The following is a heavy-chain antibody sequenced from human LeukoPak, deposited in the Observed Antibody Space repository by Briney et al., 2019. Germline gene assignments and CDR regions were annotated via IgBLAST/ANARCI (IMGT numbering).Heavy chain of an antibody. D-gene: IGHD6-19*01. J-gene: IGHJ4*02. CDR2: INWNGGST. CDR1: GFTFDDYG. V-gene: IGHV3-20*04. Sequence: GGSVRLSCVASGFTFDDYGMSWVRQAPGKGPEWVSGINWNGGSTGYADSVKGRFTISRDNAKNSLYLQMNSLRAEDTAVYYCARDHSSGWYSDYFDYWGQGTLVTVSS. CDR3: ARDHSSGWYSDYFDY.